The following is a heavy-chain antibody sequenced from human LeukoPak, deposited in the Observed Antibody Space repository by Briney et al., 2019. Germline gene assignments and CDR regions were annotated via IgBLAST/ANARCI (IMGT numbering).Heavy chain of an antibody. CDR1: GFTFSSYA. CDR3: AKGIRFLEWLLADY. V-gene: IGHV3-23*01. Sequence: GGSLRLSCAASGFTFSSYAMSWVRQAPGKGLEWVSAISGSGGGTYYADSVKGRFTISRDNSKNTLYLQMNSLRAEDTAVYYCAKGIRFLEWLLADYWGQGTLVTVSS. CDR2: ISGSGGGT. J-gene: IGHJ4*02. D-gene: IGHD3-3*01.